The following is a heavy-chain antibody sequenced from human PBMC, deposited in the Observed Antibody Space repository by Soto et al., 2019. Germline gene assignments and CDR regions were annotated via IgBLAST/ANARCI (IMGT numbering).Heavy chain of an antibody. CDR1: GGSISSYY. J-gene: IGHJ4*02. D-gene: IGHD6-13*01. Sequence: LSLTCTVSGGSISSYYWSWIRQPPGKGLEWIGYIYYSGSTNYNPSLKSRVTISVDTSKNQFSLKLSSVTAADTAVYYCARVGSSSWYAYYFDYWAQGTPVTVSS. V-gene: IGHV4-59*01. CDR2: IYYSGST. CDR3: ARVGSSSWYAYYFDY.